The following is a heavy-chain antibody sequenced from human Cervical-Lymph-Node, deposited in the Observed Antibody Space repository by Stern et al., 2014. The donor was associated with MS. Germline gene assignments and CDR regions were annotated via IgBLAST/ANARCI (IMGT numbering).Heavy chain of an antibody. CDR2: INPKSGGP. J-gene: IGHJ4*02. V-gene: IGHV1-2*06. Sequence: QVQLVQSGAEMKKPGASVRVSCQTSGYTFDGYYLHWVRQAPGRGLEWIGRINPKSGGPNYAQDFQARVTLTRVASVSTVYMELRGLKFDDTAIYFCVRSPEMTYWGQGTLVTVSS. D-gene: IGHD2-2*01. CDR3: VRSPEMTY. CDR1: GYTFDGYY.